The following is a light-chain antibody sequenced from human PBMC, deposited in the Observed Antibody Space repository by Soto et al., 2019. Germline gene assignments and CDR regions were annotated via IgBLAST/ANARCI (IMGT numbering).Light chain of an antibody. J-gene: IGKJ1*01. Sequence: EIVMTQSPATLSVSPGERATLSCRASQSVSSNHLAWYQQKPGQAPRLLIYGGSSRATGIPDRFSGSGSGTDFTLTISRLEPEDFAVYYCQQYGSSPTFGQGTKVDI. CDR3: QQYGSSPT. CDR1: QSVSSNH. CDR2: GGS. V-gene: IGKV3-20*01.